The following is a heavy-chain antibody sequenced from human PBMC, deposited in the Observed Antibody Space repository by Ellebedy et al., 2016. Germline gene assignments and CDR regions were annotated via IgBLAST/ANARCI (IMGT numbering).Heavy chain of an antibody. D-gene: IGHD4-11*01. CDR2: INTDGSDT. J-gene: IGHJ4*02. V-gene: IGHV3-74*01. CDR1: GFTFNSYW. CDR3: ARGLQELDY. Sequence: GGSLRLXXAASGFTFNSYWMQWVRQTPGKGLVWVSRINTDGSDTNYADSVKGRFTISRDNAKKMLYLQMNGLRAEDTAVYYCARGLQELDYWGQGTLVTVSS.